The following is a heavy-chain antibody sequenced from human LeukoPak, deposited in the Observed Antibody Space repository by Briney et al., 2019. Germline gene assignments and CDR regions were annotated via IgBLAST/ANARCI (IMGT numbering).Heavy chain of an antibody. CDR1: GFTFSSYE. D-gene: IGHD2-21*02. CDR3: ARAGSACGGDCYGRLTFWFDP. V-gene: IGHV3-48*03. CDR2: ISSSGSTI. Sequence: PGGSLRLSCAASGFTFSSYEMNWVRQAPGKGLEWVSYISSSGSTIYYADSVKGRFTISRDNAKNSLYLQMNSLRAEDTAVYYCARAGSACGGDCYGRLTFWFDPWGQGTLVTVSS. J-gene: IGHJ5*02.